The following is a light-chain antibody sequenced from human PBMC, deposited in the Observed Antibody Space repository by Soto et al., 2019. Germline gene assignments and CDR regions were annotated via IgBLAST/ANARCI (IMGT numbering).Light chain of an antibody. CDR3: HQYTARPLWT. Sequence: EIVMTQSPVTLSVSPGERATLSCRASHHVATNLAWYQQKPGQAPRLLIYGASTRATGISARFSGSGSGTEFTLTLSSLQSDDFAFYYRHQYTARPLWTFGQGTKV. J-gene: IGKJ1*01. CDR1: HHVATN. V-gene: IGKV3-15*01. CDR2: GAS.